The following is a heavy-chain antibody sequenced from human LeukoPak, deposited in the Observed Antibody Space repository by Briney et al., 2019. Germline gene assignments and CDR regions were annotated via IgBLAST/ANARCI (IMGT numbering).Heavy chain of an antibody. V-gene: IGHV4-59*08. D-gene: IGHD2-2*01. CDR3: AGLTMGYCSSTSCQTPSV. CDR2: IYYSGST. Sequence: PSETLSLTCAVYGGSFSGYYWSWIRQPPGKGLEWIGYIYYSGSTNYNPSLKSRVTISVDTSKNQFSLKLSSVTAADTAVYYCAGLTMGYCSSTSCQTPSVWGQGTLVTVSS. J-gene: IGHJ4*02. CDR1: GGSFSGYY.